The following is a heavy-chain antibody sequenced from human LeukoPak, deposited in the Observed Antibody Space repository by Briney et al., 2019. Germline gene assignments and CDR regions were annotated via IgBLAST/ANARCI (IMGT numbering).Heavy chain of an antibody. CDR2: IYYSGST. CDR3: ARLGTYSGSYYVGY. Sequence: SETLSLTCTVSGGSMYSYYWSWIRQPPGKGLEWIGYIYYSGSTNYNPSLKSRVTISVDTSKNQFSLKLSSVTAADTAVYYCARLGTYSGSYYVGYWGQGTLVTVSS. J-gene: IGHJ4*02. V-gene: IGHV4-59*08. D-gene: IGHD1-26*01. CDR1: GGSMYSYY.